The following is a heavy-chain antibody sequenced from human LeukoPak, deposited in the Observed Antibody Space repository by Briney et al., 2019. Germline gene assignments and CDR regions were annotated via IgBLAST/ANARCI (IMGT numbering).Heavy chain of an antibody. V-gene: IGHV3-30*02. CDR2: IRYDGSNK. D-gene: IGHD5-12*01. Sequence: TGGSLRLSCAASGFTFSSYGMHWVRQAPGKGLEWVAFIRYDGSNKYYADSVKGRFTISRDNSKNTLYLQMNSLRAEDTAVYYCAKSSRYDRYYFDYWGQGTLVTVSS. CDR1: GFTFSSYG. CDR3: AKSSRYDRYYFDY. J-gene: IGHJ4*02.